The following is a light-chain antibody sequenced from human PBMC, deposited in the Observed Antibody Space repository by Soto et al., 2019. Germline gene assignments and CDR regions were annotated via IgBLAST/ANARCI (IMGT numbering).Light chain of an antibody. CDR1: QSISSW. J-gene: IGKJ2*03. CDR3: HRYNSYR. Sequence: DIQMPQSPSTPPASVGDRVTITCRASQSISSWLAWHQQKPGQAPKLLIYKAPSLESAVPARFSGIGSGTEFSLTIGSLQPDDFATYYCHRYNSYRFGQGTKVEIK. CDR2: KAP. V-gene: IGKV1-5*03.